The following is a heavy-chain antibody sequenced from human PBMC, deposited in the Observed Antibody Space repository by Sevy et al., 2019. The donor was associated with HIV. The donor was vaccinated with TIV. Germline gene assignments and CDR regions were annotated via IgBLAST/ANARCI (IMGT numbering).Heavy chain of an antibody. CDR1: GFTFSTYS. Sequence: GGSLRLSCAVSGFTFSTYSMTWVRQAPGKGLEWVSSISSSSNYINYPDSVKGRFTISRDNAKNSLYLQMNSLRAEDTAVYYCARVKAYCSGGSCYSTMGADVWGQGTTVTVSS. D-gene: IGHD2-15*01. CDR3: ARVKAYCSGGSCYSTMGADV. J-gene: IGHJ6*02. CDR2: ISSSSNYI. V-gene: IGHV3-21*01.